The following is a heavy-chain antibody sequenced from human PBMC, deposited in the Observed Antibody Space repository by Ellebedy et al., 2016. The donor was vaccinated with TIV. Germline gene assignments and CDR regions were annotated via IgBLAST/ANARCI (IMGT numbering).Heavy chain of an antibody. CDR3: ERSGRWSRNFHLGDAFDV. J-gene: IGHJ3*01. CDR2: VYHSGSI. CDR1: GGFINDYF. Sequence: MPGGSLRLSCSVSGGFINDYFWHWIRQPPGKGLEWIGNVYHSGSINYNPSLQSRLTISKDTSKNHFSLRLTSVTAADTAIYVCERSGRWSRNFHLGDAFDVWGPGTRVTVSS. D-gene: IGHD4-23*01. V-gene: IGHV4-59*01.